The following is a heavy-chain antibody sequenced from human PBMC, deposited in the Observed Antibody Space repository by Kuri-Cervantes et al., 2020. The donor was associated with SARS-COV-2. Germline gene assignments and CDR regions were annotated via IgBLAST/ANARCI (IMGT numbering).Heavy chain of an antibody. V-gene: IGHV3-30*03. J-gene: IGHJ4*02. CDR2: ISFDGSIK. CDR1: GFVFSRCG. D-gene: IGHD2-8*01. Sequence: GESLKISCAASGFVFSRCGMHWVRQAPGKGEWVAYISFDGSIKDKIVSGKGRFTISRDNSQNTLYLQMNSLRSEDTAVYYCVTDRLGVHDSWGQGTLVTVSS. CDR3: VTDRLGVHDS.